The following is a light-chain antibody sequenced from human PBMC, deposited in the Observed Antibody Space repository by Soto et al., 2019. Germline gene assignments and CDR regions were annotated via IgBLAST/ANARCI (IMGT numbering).Light chain of an antibody. CDR1: SSDVGGYNY. J-gene: IGLJ1*01. V-gene: IGLV2-14*01. CDR3: SSYTSSRAYV. CDR2: EVS. Sequence: QSVLTRPASVSGSPGQSITISCTGTSSDVGGYNYVSWYQQQSGKAPKLMIHEVSNRPSGVSNRFSGSKSGHTASLTISGLQAEDEADYYCSSYTSSRAYVFGIGTKVTVL.